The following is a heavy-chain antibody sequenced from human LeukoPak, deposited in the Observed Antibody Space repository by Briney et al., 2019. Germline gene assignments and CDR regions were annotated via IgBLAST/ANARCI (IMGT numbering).Heavy chain of an antibody. CDR2: ICDGGTTI. J-gene: IGHJ4*02. CDR1: GFTFSSYP. V-gene: IGHV3-48*04. D-gene: IGHD6-19*01. Sequence: PGGSLRLSCAASGFTFSSYPMIWVRQAPGKGLESISYICDGGTTIHYAPSVKGRFTLSRDNAKTSLTVQMNGLSAEDTAVYYCARVIGAVAGADYWGQGTLVTVSS. CDR3: ARVIGAVAGADY.